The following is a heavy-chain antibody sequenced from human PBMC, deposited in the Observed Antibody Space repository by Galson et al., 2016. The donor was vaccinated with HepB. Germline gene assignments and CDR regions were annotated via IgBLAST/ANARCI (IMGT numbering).Heavy chain of an antibody. CDR1: GFIFSDFY. CDR3: ARGRAPKTLDTFDI. J-gene: IGHJ4*02. V-gene: IGHV3-11*06. D-gene: IGHD5-18*01. Sequence: SLRLSCAASGFIFSDFYMTWMRRAPGKSLEWVSYISHSSALTDYADSVKGRFIISRDNVRNSLFLQMNSLRAEDTALYFCARGRAPKTLDTFDIWGQGTLVTVSS. CDR2: ISHSSALT.